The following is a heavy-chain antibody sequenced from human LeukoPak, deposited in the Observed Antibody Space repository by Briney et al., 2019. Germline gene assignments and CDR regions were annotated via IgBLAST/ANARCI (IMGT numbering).Heavy chain of an antibody. V-gene: IGHV3-21*01. D-gene: IGHD1-26*01. CDR3: ARDQSQWGSFDY. J-gene: IGHJ4*02. CDR1: GFTFSSYS. CDR2: ISSSSSYI. Sequence: PGGSLRLSCAASGFTFSSYSMNWVRQAPGKGLEWVSSISSSSSYIYYADSVKGRFTISRDNAKNSLYLQMNSLRAEDTAVYYCARDQSQWGSFDYWGQGTLVTVSS.